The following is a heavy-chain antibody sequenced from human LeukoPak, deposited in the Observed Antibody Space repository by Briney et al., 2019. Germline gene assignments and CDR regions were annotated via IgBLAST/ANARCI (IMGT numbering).Heavy chain of an antibody. CDR1: GGSISSGGYF. CDR2: IYYSGST. Sequence: PSETLSLTCTVSGGSISSGGYFWSWIRQHPGKGLEWIGYIYYSGSTYYNPSLKSRVTISADTSKNQFSLRLSSVTAADTAVYYCARLSRIAAAGSYSYHSMDVWGQGTTVTVSS. D-gene: IGHD6-13*01. J-gene: IGHJ6*03. V-gene: IGHV4-31*03. CDR3: ARLSRIAAAGSYSYHSMDV.